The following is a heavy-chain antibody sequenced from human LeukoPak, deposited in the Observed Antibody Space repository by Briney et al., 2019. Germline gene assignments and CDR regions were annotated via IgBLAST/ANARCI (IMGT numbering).Heavy chain of an antibody. Sequence: GASVKVSCKASGYTFTGYYMHWVRQAPGQGLEWTGWINPNSGGTNYAQKFQGRVTMTRDTSISTAYMELRSLRSDDTAVYYCAREGYYSSGWYSGYDAFDIWGQGTMVTVSS. CDR2: INPNSGGT. V-gene: IGHV1-2*02. CDR3: AREGYYSSGWYSGYDAFDI. J-gene: IGHJ3*02. CDR1: GYTFTGYY. D-gene: IGHD6-19*01.